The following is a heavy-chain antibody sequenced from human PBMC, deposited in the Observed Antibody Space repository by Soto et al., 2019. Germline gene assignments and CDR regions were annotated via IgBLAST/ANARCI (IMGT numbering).Heavy chain of an antibody. D-gene: IGHD2-21*02. CDR3: VHSRCGGDCLRSYSSHSYYGMDV. V-gene: IGHV2-5*02. CDR2: IYWDGDK. Sequence: QITLKESGPPLVKPTQTLTLTCTFSGFSLNTGGLGVGWIRQPPGKALEWLALIYWDGDKRYSPSLQSRLSITKGTSTTQVVLTMTNMDPVDTATYYCVHSRCGGDCLRSYSSHSYYGMDVWGQGNTVTVSS. J-gene: IGHJ6*02. CDR1: GFSLNTGGLG.